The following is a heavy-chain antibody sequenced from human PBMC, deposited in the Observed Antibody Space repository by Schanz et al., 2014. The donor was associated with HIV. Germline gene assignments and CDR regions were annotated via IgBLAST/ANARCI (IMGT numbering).Heavy chain of an antibody. J-gene: IGHJ6*02. Sequence: EMKLVESGGGLAQPGGSLTLSCVASGFTFSNYSMNWVRQAPGKGLEWVSYISSGSTTIHYADSVKGRFTISRDNAKNSLYLQMNSLRAEDTAVYYCVRDNHDSTWYEGYYYGMDVWGQGTTVTVSS. D-gene: IGHD6-13*01. V-gene: IGHV3-48*04. CDR2: ISSGSTTI. CDR1: GFTFSNYS. CDR3: VRDNHDSTWYEGYYYGMDV.